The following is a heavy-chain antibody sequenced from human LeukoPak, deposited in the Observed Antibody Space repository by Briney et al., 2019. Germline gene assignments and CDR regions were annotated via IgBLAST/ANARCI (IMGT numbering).Heavy chain of an antibody. V-gene: IGHV3-23*01. D-gene: IGHD3-3*01. CDR2: ITGSGGST. CDR3: AKDKGDFWSGHHY. J-gene: IGHJ4*02. Sequence: PGGSLRLSCAASGFTFSSYAMIWVRQAPGKGLEWVSSITGSGGSTYYADSVKGRFTISRDNSKNTLYLQMSSLRAEDTAVYYCAKDKGDFWSGHHYWGQGTLVTVSS. CDR1: GFTFSSYA.